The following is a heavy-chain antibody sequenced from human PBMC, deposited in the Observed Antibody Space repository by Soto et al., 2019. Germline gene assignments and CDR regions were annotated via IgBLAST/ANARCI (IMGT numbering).Heavy chain of an antibody. D-gene: IGHD4-17*01. J-gene: IGHJ4*02. CDR1: GGSISSRSYY. Sequence: QLQLQESGPGLVKPSETLSLTCSVSGGSISSRSYYWAWIRQPPGKGLEWIGSIYYSGSTYYNPSLQTRITISVDTSKNPLSLELSSVTAADTAVYYCASLTVTTSGVDYWGQGNLVTVSS. V-gene: IGHV4-39*01. CDR2: IYYSGST. CDR3: ASLTVTTSGVDY.